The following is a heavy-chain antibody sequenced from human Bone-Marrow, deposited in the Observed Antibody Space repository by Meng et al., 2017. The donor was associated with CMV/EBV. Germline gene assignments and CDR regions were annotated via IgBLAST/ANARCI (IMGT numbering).Heavy chain of an antibody. D-gene: IGHD6-6*01. CDR2: ISSSSSSTI. CDR3: ARDSKVAARPGLSFSWYFDL. J-gene: IGHJ2*01. CDR1: GFTFSSYS. V-gene: IGHV3-48*04. Sequence: GESLKISCAASGFTFSSYSMNWVRQAPGKGLERVSSISSSSSSTIYYADSVKGRFTISRDNAKNSLYLQMNSLRAEDTAVYYCARDSKVAARPGLSFSWYFDLWGRGTLVTVSS.